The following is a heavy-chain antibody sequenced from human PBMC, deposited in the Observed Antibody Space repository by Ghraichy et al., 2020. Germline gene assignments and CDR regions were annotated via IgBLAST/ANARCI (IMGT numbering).Heavy chain of an antibody. D-gene: IGHD1-14*01. V-gene: IGHV3-21*01. CDR3: AGDEVFAFDY. J-gene: IGHJ4*02. CDR1: GFTFSSYS. CDR2: ISSSSSYI. Sequence: GESLNISCAASGFTFSSYSMNWVRQAPGKGLEWVSSISSSSSYIYYADSVKGRFTISRDNAKNTLYLQMNSLRAEDTAVYYCAGDEVFAFDYWGQGTLVTVSS.